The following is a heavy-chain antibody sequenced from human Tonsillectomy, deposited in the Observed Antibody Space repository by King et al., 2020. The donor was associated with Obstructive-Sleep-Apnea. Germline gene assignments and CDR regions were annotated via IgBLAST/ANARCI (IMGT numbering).Heavy chain of an antibody. CDR2: SSSRSSTI. CDR3: AGDQYSGNWNNYYSGMDV. D-gene: IGHD1/OR15-1a*01. V-gene: IGHV3-48*04. Sequence: VQLVESGGGLVQPGGSLRLSCAASGFTVSSYSMNWVRQAPGKGLEWVSHSSSRSSTIYYADSVKGRFTISRDNAKNSLYLQMNSLRAEDTAVYYCAGDQYSGNWNNYYSGMDVWAKGPRSPSP. CDR1: GFTVSSYS. J-gene: IGHJ6*02.